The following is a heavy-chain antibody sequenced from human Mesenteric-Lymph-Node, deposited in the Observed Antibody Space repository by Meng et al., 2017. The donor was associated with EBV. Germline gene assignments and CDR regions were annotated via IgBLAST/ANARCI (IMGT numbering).Heavy chain of an antibody. CDR1: CVSGNSGGYS. CDR3: AGGDYVNQFNY. CDR2: VHHSVLT. Sequence: QRQRQESGHGLGKPSRTLSLTCTVSCVSGNSGGYSGSWIRQSPEKGLEWIGYVHHSVLTYYNPSLETRVIISLERSKNQFSLKLTSVTAADTAVYYCAGGDYVNQFNYWGQGTLVSVSS. V-gene: IGHV4-30-2*06. J-gene: IGHJ4*02. D-gene: IGHD4-17*01.